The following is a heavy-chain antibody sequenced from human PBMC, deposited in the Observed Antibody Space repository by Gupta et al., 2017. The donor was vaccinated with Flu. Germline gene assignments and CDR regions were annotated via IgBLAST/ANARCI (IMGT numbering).Heavy chain of an antibody. V-gene: IGHV3-23*01. CDR1: GFTLSIYA. Sequence: EVQVLESGGDLVQPGGSLRLSCAASGFTLSIYALTWGRQIPGKGLEWVSALSHSGVNTFYADSVRGRFTISRDNSKNTLFLQMNSLRVEDTAVYYCAVCSNNNCRQGFDPWGQGTLVTVSS. D-gene: IGHD2-2*01. J-gene: IGHJ5*02. CDR2: LSHSGVNT. CDR3: AVCSNNNCRQGFDP.